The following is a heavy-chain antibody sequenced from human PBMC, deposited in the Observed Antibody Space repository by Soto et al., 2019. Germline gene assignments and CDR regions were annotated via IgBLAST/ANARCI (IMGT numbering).Heavy chain of an antibody. V-gene: IGHV3-30-3*01. Sequence: QVQLVESGGGVVQPGRSLRLSCAASGFTFSSYAMHWVRQVPGKGLEWVAVISYDGSNKYYADSVKGRFTISRDNSKNTLYLQMNSLRAEDTAVYYCARDHDYGGRYYYYYYGMDVWGQGTTVTVSS. D-gene: IGHD4-17*01. CDR3: ARDHDYGGRYYYYYYGMDV. J-gene: IGHJ6*02. CDR1: GFTFSSYA. CDR2: ISYDGSNK.